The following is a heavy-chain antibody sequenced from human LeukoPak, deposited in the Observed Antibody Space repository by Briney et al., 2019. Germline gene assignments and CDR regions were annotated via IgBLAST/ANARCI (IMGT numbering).Heavy chain of an antibody. CDR2: IYYTGST. J-gene: IGHJ4*02. D-gene: IGHD5-12*01. CDR3: ARGRGGYDSTPDY. Sequence: SETLSLTCTVSGGSLSTYYWNWIRQPPGKGLEWIGYIYYTGSTNYNPSLKSRVTISVDTSKNQFSLKLSSVTAADTAVYYCARGRGGYDSTPDYWGQGTLVTVSS. CDR1: GGSLSTYY. V-gene: IGHV4-59*01.